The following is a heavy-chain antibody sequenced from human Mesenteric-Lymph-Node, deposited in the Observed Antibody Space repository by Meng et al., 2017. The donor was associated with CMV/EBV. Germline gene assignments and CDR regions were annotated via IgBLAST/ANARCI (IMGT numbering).Heavy chain of an antibody. D-gene: IGHD3-3*01. CDR1: GGSVSSGSYY. CDR3: ARSITIFGVDLTLDYYYYGLDV. V-gene: IGHV4-39*07. Sequence: SQTLSLTCTVSGGSVSSGSYYWSWIRQPPGKGLEWIGSIYDNGNTYYNPSLKSRVTISADTSKNQFSLKLSSVTAADTAVYYCARSITIFGVDLTLDYYYYGLDVWGQGTTVTVSS. CDR2: IYDNGNT. J-gene: IGHJ6*02.